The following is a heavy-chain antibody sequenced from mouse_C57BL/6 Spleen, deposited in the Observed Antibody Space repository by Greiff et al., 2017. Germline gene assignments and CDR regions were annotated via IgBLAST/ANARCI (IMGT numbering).Heavy chain of an antibody. J-gene: IGHJ3*01. Sequence: VQLQQPGTELVKPGASVKLSCKASGYTFTSYWMHWVKQRPGQGLEWIGMIHPNSGSTNYNEKFKSKATLTVDKSSSTAYMQLSSLTSEDSAVYYCATYGNYGWFAYWGQGTLVTVSA. CDR2: IHPNSGST. D-gene: IGHD2-1*01. CDR1: GYTFTSYW. CDR3: ATYGNYGWFAY. V-gene: IGHV1-64*01.